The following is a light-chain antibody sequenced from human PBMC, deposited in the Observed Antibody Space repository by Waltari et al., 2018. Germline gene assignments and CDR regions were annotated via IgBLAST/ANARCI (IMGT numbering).Light chain of an antibody. CDR1: QSVSRA. Sequence: EIVLTQSPGTLSLSLGERATLSCRASQSVSRALTWYQQKPGQAPRRLIYGASTRATGIPDRFSGSGSGTDFSLTISRLEPDDFAVYYCQHYLRLPVTFGQGTTVEI. CDR3: QHYLRLPVT. V-gene: IGKV3-20*01. J-gene: IGKJ1*01. CDR2: GAS.